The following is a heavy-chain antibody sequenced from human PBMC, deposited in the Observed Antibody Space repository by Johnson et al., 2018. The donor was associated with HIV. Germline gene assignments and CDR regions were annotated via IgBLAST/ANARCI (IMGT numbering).Heavy chain of an antibody. D-gene: IGHD3-22*01. CDR1: GFTFSSYA. CDR2: ISGSGGST. V-gene: IGHV3-23*04. Sequence: EQLVESGGGLVQPGGSLRLSCAASGFTFSSYAMSWVRQAPGKGLEWVSAISGSGGSTYYADSVKGRFTISRDNSKNTLYLQMNSLRAEDTAVYYCARERNMIVVDDDAFDIWGQGTMVTVSS. J-gene: IGHJ3*02. CDR3: ARERNMIVVDDDAFDI.